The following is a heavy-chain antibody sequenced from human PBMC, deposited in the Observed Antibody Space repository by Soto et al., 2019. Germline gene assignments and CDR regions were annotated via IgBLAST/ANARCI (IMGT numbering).Heavy chain of an antibody. D-gene: IGHD2-2*01. CDR1: GGSLSPYY. CDR2: VHFSGRA. Sequence: SETLSLTCSVSGGSLSPYYWSWIRQSPGKGLEWIGYVHFSGRAYYNPSLKSRVTMSVDTSKNQFSLKVYSVTAADTAVYFCARDRDILVVAPDKRRHFFYYGLDAWGHGTTVTVSS. J-gene: IGHJ6*02. V-gene: IGHV4-59*01. CDR3: ARDRDILVVAPDKRRHFFYYGLDA.